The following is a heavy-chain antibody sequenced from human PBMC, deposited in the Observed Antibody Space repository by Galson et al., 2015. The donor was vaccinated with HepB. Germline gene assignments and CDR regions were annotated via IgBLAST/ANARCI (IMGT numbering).Heavy chain of an antibody. CDR2: IIPIFGTA. D-gene: IGHD3-10*01. CDR1: GGTFSSYA. Sequence: SVKVSCKASGGTFSSYAISWVRQAPGQGLEWMGGIIPIFGTANYAQKFQGRVTITADESTSTAYMELSSLRSEDTAVYYCARESADMVRGVIHYYYGMDVWGQGTTVTVSS. V-gene: IGHV1-69*13. J-gene: IGHJ6*02. CDR3: ARESADMVRGVIHYYYGMDV.